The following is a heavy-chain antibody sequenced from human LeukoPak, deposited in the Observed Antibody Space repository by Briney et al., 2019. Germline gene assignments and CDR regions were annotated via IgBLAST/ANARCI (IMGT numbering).Heavy chain of an antibody. V-gene: IGHV3-21*01. CDR3: ARFRPRGILTGYRGDYFGY. CDR2: ISSSSSYI. CDR1: GFTXSSYS. D-gene: IGHD3-9*01. Sequence: ASGFTXSSYSMNWVRQAPGKGLEWVSSISSSSSYIYYADSVKGRFTISRDNAKNSLYLQMNSLRAEDTAVYYCARFRPRGILTGYRGDYFGYWGQGTLVTVSS. J-gene: IGHJ4*02.